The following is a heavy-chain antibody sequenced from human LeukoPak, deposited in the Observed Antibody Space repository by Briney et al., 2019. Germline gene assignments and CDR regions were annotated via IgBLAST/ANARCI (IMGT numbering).Heavy chain of an antibody. Sequence: GGSLRLSCAASGFTFSSYSMNWVRQAPGKGLEWVSSISSSSSYIYYADSVKGRFTISRDNAKNSLYLQMNSLRAEDTAVYYCASAAAGTVNTDPWGQGTLVTVSS. V-gene: IGHV3-21*01. CDR1: GFTFSSYS. CDR2: ISSSSSYI. D-gene: IGHD6-13*01. CDR3: ASAAAGTVNTDP. J-gene: IGHJ5*02.